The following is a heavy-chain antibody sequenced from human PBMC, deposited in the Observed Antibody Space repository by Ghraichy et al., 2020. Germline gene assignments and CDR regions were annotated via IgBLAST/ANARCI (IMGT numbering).Heavy chain of an antibody. Sequence: SVKVSCKASGGTFSRYTISWVRQAPGQGLEWMGRIIPILGIANYAQKFQGRVSITADKSTSTAYMELSSLRSEDTAVYYCARARTIGMTGGDLDYWGQGTLVTVSS. J-gene: IGHJ4*02. D-gene: IGHD1-1*01. V-gene: IGHV1-69*02. CDR1: GGTFSRYT. CDR3: ARARTIGMTGGDLDY. CDR2: IIPILGIA.